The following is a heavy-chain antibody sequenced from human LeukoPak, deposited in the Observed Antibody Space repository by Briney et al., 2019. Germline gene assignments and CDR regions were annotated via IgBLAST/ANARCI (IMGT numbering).Heavy chain of an antibody. V-gene: IGHV1-2*02. CDR2: MNANNGDT. CDR1: RYTFTDYY. Sequence: ASVKVSCKASRYTFTDYYMHCVRQAPGQGFEWMGWMNANNGDTNYAQKFQGRVTMTRDTSISTAHMELSRLRSDDTAVYYCARANFLYCSSTKCFFDYWGQGTVVMVSS. D-gene: IGHD2-2*01. CDR3: ARANFLYCSSTKCFFDY. J-gene: IGHJ4*02.